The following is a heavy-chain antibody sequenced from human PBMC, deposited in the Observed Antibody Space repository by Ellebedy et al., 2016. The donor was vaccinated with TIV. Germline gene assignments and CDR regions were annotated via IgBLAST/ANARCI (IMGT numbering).Heavy chain of an antibody. CDR3: ARQDSGGTNGFDI. Sequence: MPSETLSLTCTVSGGSISRYYWTWILQPPGKGLEWIGHIYYTGSANYNPSLKSRVTMSVDRSKNQFSLELTSVTAADAAVYYCARQDSGGTNGFDIWGQGTLVTVSS. D-gene: IGHD1/OR15-1a*01. V-gene: IGHV4-59*08. CDR2: IYYTGSA. J-gene: IGHJ3*02. CDR1: GGSISRYY.